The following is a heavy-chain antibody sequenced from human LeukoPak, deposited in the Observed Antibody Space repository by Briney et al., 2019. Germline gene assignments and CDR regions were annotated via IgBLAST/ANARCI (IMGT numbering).Heavy chain of an antibody. V-gene: IGHV3-11*06. J-gene: IGHJ4*02. D-gene: IGHD3-3*01. CDR2: ISSSSSYI. CDR3: ARAPSATTVFGVVRY. Sequence: PGGSLRLSCAASGFTFSDYYMSWIRQAPGKGLEWVSSISSSSSYIYYADSVKGRFTISRDNAKNSLYLQMNSLRAEDTAVYYCARAPSATTVFGVVRYWGQGTLVTVSS. CDR1: GFTFSDYY.